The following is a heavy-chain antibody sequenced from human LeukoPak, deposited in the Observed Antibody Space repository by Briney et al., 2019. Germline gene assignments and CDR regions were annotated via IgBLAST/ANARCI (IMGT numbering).Heavy chain of an antibody. J-gene: IGHJ4*02. CDR1: GFTFSSCA. CDR3: ARTSIAAAGQLFDY. CDR2: ISYDGSNK. D-gene: IGHD6-13*01. Sequence: PGGSLRLSCAASGFTFSSCAMHWVRQAPGKGLEWVAVISYDGSNKYYADSVKGRFTISRDNSKNTLYLQMNSLRAEDTAVYYCARTSIAAAGQLFDYWGQGTLVTVSS. V-gene: IGHV3-30*04.